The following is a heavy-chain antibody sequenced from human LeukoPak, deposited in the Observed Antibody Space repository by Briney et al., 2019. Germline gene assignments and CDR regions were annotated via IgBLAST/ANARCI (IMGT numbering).Heavy chain of an antibody. D-gene: IGHD3-10*01. CDR3: ARGAREVGFGELLYYYYGMDV. Sequence: GGSLRLSCAASGFTFSSYSMNWVRQAPGKGLEWVSSTSSSSSYIYYADSVKGRFTISRDNAKSSLYLQMNSLRAEDTAVYYCARGAREVGFGELLYYYYGMDVWGKGTTVTVSS. CDR2: TSSSSSYI. CDR1: GFTFSSYS. J-gene: IGHJ6*04. V-gene: IGHV3-21*01.